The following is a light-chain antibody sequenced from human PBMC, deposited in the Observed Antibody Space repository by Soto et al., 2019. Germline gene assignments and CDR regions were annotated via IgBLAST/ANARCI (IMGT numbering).Light chain of an antibody. J-gene: IGLJ1*01. Sequence: QSALTQPASVSGSPGQSITISCTGTSSDVGGYNYVSWYQQHPGKAPKLIIFDVSDRPSGFSYRFSGSKSGNTASLTISGLQAEDEADYYCGSYTESSTRVFGTGTKVTVL. CDR1: SSDVGGYNY. CDR3: GSYTESSTRV. CDR2: DVS. V-gene: IGLV2-14*03.